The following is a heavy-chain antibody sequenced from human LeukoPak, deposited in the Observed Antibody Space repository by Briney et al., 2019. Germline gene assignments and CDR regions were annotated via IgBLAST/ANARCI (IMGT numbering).Heavy chain of an antibody. Sequence: RAGGSLRLSRAASGVTISGYWMSWVRQAPGKGLEWVANIKQDASEIYYVGSVKGRFTISRDNAKNSVFLQMNSLRAEDTAVYYCARAPKSYSSGWYYFDYWGQGTLVTVSS. CDR3: ARAPKSYSSGWYYFDY. V-gene: IGHV3-7*01. J-gene: IGHJ4*02. CDR2: IKQDASEI. D-gene: IGHD6-19*01. CDR1: GVTISGYW.